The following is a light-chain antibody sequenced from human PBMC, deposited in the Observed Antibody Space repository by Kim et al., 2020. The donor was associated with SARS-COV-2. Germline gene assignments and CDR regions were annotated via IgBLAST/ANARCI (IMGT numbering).Light chain of an antibody. CDR1: SSDVGIYNY. Sequence: LTQPASVSGSPGQSITISCTGTSSDVGIYNYVSWYQQHPGKAPKLIIYDVTNRPAGVSDRFSVSKSGNTASLTISGLQIDDEADYYCVSYTSSITLVFGGGTQLTV. CDR2: DVT. J-gene: IGLJ2*01. CDR3: VSYTSSITLV. V-gene: IGLV2-14*03.